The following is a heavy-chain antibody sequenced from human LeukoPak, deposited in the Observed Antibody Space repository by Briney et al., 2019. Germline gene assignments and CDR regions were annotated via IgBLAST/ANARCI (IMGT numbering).Heavy chain of an antibody. CDR2: ISSSSSYI. J-gene: IGHJ6*02. D-gene: IGHD5-18*01. Sequence: GGSLRLSCAASGFTFSSYSMNWVRQATGQGLDWISSISSSSSYIYYADSVKGRFTISRDNAKNSLYLQMNSLRAEDTAVYYCAGLKGGYSYGHYYYYGMDVWGQGTTVTVSS. CDR1: GFTFSSYS. V-gene: IGHV3-21*01. CDR3: AGLKGGYSYGHYYYYGMDV.